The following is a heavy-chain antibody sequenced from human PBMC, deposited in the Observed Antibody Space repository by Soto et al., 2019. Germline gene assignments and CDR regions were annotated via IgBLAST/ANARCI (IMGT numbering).Heavy chain of an antibody. V-gene: IGHV3-23*01. Sequence: GSLRLSCAASGFAFSSYAMSWVRQAPGKGLEWVSAISGSGGSTYYADSVKGRFTISRDNSKNMLFLQMNSLKIEDTGVYYCGGWPSGHWGQGTLVTVSS. J-gene: IGHJ4*02. D-gene: IGHD3-10*01. CDR2: ISGSGGST. CDR3: GGWPSGH. CDR1: GFAFSSYA.